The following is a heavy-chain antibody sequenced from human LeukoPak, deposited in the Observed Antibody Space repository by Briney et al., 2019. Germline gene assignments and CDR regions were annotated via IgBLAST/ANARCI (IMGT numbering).Heavy chain of an antibody. CDR1: GFTFGDYA. V-gene: IGHV3-49*04. J-gene: IGHJ6*04. CDR3: TRVPYYYGSGSLYYYYGMDV. Sequence: GGSLRLSCTASGFTFGDYAMSWVRQAPGKGLEWVGFIRSKAYGGITEYAASVKGRFTISRDDSKSIAYLQMNSLKTEDTAVYYCTRVPYYYGSGSLYYYYGMDVWGKGTTVTVSS. CDR2: IRSKAYGGIT. D-gene: IGHD3-10*01.